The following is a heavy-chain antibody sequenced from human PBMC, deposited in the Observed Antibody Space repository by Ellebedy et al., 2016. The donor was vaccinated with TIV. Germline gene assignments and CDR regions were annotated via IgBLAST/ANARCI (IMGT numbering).Heavy chain of an antibody. V-gene: IGHV4-34*01. CDR2: INHSGST. J-gene: IGHJ4*02. Sequence: MPSETLSLTCAVYGGFLSGYYWSWIRQPPGKGLEWIGEINHSGSTNYNSSLKSRVTISLDTSKNQFSLKLSSVTAADTAVYYCSRGVTDQNWGQGILVTVSS. CDR3: SRGVTDQN. D-gene: IGHD2-21*02. CDR1: GGFLSGYY.